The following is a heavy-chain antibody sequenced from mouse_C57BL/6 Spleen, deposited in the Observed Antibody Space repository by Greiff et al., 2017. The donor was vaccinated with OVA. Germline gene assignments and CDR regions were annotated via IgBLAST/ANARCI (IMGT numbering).Heavy chain of an antibody. D-gene: IGHD4-1*01. V-gene: IGHV5-17*01. J-gene: IGHJ3*01. CDR2: ISSGSSTI. CDR1: GFTFSDYG. CDR3: ARPNWDGRFAY. Sequence: EVHLVESGGGLVKPGGSLKLSCAASGFTFSDYGMHWVRQAPEKGLEWVAYISSGSSTIYYADTVKGRFTISRDNAKNTLFLQMTSLRSEDTAMYYCARPNWDGRFAYWGQGTLVTVSA.